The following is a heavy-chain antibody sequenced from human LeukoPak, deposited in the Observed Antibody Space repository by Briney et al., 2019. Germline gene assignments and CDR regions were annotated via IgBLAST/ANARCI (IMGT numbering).Heavy chain of an antibody. Sequence: GGSLILSCAASGFTFHNYAIHWVRQAPGKGLEWVSLTSGDGITTYFADSVKGRFTISRDNSKSSLFLQMNSLRTEDTALYYCARDHVYGGADYWGQGTLVTVSS. V-gene: IGHV3-43*02. CDR2: TSGDGITT. D-gene: IGHD5/OR15-5a*01. CDR1: GFTFHNYA. J-gene: IGHJ4*02. CDR3: ARDHVYGGADY.